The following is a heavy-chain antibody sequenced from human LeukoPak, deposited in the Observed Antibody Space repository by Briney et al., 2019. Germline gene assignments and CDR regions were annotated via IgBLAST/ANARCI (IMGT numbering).Heavy chain of an antibody. CDR1: AYRFTSYW. D-gene: IGHD3-16*01. V-gene: IGHV5-51*01. CDR3: ARSANQGGIWV. Sequence: GESLKISFKGSAYRFTSYWIGWVRQIHGKGLEWMGTISPGDSATRYSPSLQGKVTTAADKSISYVYLKWSSLKASDTDMYYCARSANQGGIWVWGQGTLVTVSS. J-gene: IGHJ4*02. CDR2: ISPGDSAT.